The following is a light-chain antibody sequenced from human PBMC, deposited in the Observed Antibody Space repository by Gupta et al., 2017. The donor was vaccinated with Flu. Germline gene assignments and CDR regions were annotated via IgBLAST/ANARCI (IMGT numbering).Light chain of an antibody. CDR1: SSNLGSNY. Sequence: SVLAQPPSASGPPGRRVTLSWSGSSSNLGSNYVYWYQQLPGTAPKLLIYRNNQRPSGVPGRFSGSKSGTSATLAIIGLRAEDEADYYYAAWDDSRSGRVFGGGTKLTVL. CDR2: RNN. CDR3: AAWDDSRSGRV. J-gene: IGLJ3*02. V-gene: IGLV1-47*01.